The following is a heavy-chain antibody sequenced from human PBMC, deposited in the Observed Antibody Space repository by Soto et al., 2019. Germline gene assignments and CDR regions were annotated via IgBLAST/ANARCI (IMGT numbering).Heavy chain of an antibody. D-gene: IGHD6-6*01. V-gene: IGHV1-24*01. CDR3: ATGDRSSGDAFDI. Sequence: ASVKVSCKVSGYTLTELPMHWVRQAPGKGLEWMGGFDPEDGETIYAQKFQGRVTMTEDTSTDTAYMELSSLRSEDTAVYYCATGDRSSGDAFDIWGQGTMVTVSS. CDR2: FDPEDGET. CDR1: GYTLTELP. J-gene: IGHJ3*02.